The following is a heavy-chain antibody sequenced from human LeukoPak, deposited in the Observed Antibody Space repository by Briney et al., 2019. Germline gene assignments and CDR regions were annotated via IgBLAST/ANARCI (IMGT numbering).Heavy chain of an antibody. J-gene: IGHJ4*02. D-gene: IGHD2-2*02. CDR1: GFTFSNNG. CDR3: ARQYQLLYSPFDY. V-gene: IGHV3-7*01. Sequence: GGSLRLSCVTSGFTFSNNGMSLVRQAPGKGLEWVANVKQDGSEKYYVDSVKGRFTISRDNAKNSLYLQMNSLRAEDTAVYYCARQYQLLYSPFDYWGQGTLVTVSS. CDR2: VKQDGSEK.